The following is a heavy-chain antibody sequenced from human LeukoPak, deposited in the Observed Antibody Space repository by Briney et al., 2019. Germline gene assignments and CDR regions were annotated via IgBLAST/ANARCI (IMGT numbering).Heavy chain of an antibody. CDR3: ARDIGGMTTEYYFDY. V-gene: IGHV3-72*01. CDR1: GFAFSDHY. CDR2: SRNKANSYTT. D-gene: IGHD4-11*01. Sequence: GGSLRLSCAASGFAFSDHYMDWVRQAPGKGLEWVGRSRNKANSYTTAYAASVKDGFTISRHDSENLLYLQMNSLKTEDTAVYYCARDIGGMTTEYYFDYWGQGTLVTVSS. J-gene: IGHJ4*02.